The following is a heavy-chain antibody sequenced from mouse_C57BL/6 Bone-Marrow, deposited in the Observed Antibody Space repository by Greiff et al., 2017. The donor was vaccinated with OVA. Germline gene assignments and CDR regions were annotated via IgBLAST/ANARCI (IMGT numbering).Heavy chain of an antibody. CDR2: ISYDGSN. D-gene: IGHD2-5*01. Sequence: EVQLVESGPGLVKPSQSLSLTCSVTGYSITSGYYWNWIRQFPGNKLEWMGYISYDGSNNYNPSLKNRISITRDTSKNQFFLKLNSVTTEDTATYYCASYYSNLYYFDYWGQGTTLTVSS. V-gene: IGHV3-6*01. CDR3: ASYYSNLYYFDY. CDR1: GYSITSGYY. J-gene: IGHJ2*01.